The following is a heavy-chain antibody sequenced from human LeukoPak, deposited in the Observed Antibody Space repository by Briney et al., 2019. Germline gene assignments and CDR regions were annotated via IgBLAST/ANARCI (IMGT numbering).Heavy chain of an antibody. CDR1: GGSFSGYY. CDR2: INHSGST. J-gene: IGHJ4*02. V-gene: IGHV4-34*01. Sequence: SETLSLTCAVYGGSFSGYYWSWIRQPPGKGLEWIGEINHSGSTNYNPSLKSRVTISVDTSKNQFSLKLSSVTAADTAVYYCARGRSGLYDTLTGYSYWGQGTLVTVSS. D-gene: IGHD3-9*01. CDR3: ARGRSGLYDTLTGYSY.